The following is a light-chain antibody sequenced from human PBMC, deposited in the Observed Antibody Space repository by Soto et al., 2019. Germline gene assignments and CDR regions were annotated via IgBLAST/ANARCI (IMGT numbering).Light chain of an antibody. Sequence: DIQMPQSPSTLYASVGDTVTITGRASQTISCWLAWYQQRPGKAPNLLICDASTLESGVPSRFSGSGSGTDFTLTISRLEPEDFAVYFGQQYGSSRTFGQGTKVDI. CDR3: QQYGSSRT. CDR2: DAS. V-gene: IGKV1-5*01. CDR1: QTISCW. J-gene: IGKJ1*01.